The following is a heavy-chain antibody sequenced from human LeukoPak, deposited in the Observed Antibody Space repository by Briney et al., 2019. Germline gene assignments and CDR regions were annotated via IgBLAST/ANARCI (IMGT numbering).Heavy chain of an antibody. Sequence: SETLSLTCAVYGGSFSGYYWSWIRQPPGKGLEWIGEINHSGSTNYNPSLKSRVTISVDTSKNQFSLKLSSVTAADTAVYYCARWDTAGYFDYWGQGTLVTVSS. V-gene: IGHV4-34*01. CDR2: INHSGST. J-gene: IGHJ4*02. D-gene: IGHD5-18*01. CDR3: ARWDTAGYFDY. CDR1: GGSFSGYY.